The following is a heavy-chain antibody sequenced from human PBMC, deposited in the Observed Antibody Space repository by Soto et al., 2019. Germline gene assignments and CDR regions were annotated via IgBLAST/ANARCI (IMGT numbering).Heavy chain of an antibody. J-gene: IGHJ4*02. CDR3: ARDFGHHHNMWEGCFDY. CDR2: INPSGGST. Sequence: ASVKVSCKASGYTFISYYMHWVRQAPGQGLEWMGIINPSGGSTSYAQKFQGRVTMTRDTSTSTVYMELSSLRSEDTAVYYCARDFGHHHNMWEGCFDYWGQGTLVTVSS. CDR1: GYTFISYY. V-gene: IGHV1-46*01. D-gene: IGHD1-26*01.